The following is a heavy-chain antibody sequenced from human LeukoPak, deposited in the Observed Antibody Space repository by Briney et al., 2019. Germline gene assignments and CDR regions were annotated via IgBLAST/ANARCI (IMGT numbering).Heavy chain of an antibody. CDR2: ISSSTYI. CDR1: GFTFSSYS. CDR3: ARGPTPQTYYYDSSGYSD. Sequence: GGSLRLSCAASGFTFSSYSMNWVRQAPGKGLEWVSSISSSTYIYYADSVNGRFTISRDNAKNSLYLQMNSLRAEDTAMYYCARGPTPQTYYYDSSGYSDWGQGTLVTVSS. J-gene: IGHJ4*02. D-gene: IGHD3-22*01. V-gene: IGHV3-21*01.